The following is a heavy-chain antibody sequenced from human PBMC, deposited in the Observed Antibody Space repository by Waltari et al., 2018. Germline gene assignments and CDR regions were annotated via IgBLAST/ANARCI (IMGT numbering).Heavy chain of an antibody. CDR1: GDPFSSYS. CDR2: IVPLLGLT. D-gene: IGHD3-3*01. V-gene: IGHV1-69*02. J-gene: IGHJ4*02. Sequence: QAQLVHSGAEVKKPGSSVKVACRASGDPFSSYSLSWVRQAPGQGLEWTGRIVPLLGLTDYAQKFQGRVTITADKSTNTAYMELSSLRSDDTAVYYCALGWSGYPDYWGQGTLVTVSS. CDR3: ALGWSGYPDY.